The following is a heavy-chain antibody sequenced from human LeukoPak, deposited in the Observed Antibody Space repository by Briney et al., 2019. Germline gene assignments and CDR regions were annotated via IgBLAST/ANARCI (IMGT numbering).Heavy chain of an antibody. CDR3: ARNNGVLCFLGCLPFDVFDI. J-gene: IGHJ3*02. V-gene: IGHV3-11*04. Sequence: GGSLRLSCAASGFTFSDYYMSWIRQAPGKGLEWVSYISSSGSTIYYADSVKGRFTISRDNAKNSLYLQMNSLRAEDTAVYYCARNNGVLCFLGCLPFDVFDIGAKGKRAPAFS. D-gene: IGHD3/OR15-3a*01. CDR1: GFTFSDYY. CDR2: ISSSGSTI.